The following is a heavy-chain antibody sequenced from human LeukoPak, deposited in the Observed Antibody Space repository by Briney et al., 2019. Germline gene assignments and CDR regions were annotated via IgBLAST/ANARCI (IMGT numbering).Heavy chain of an antibody. Sequence: GASVKVSCKASGGTFSSYAISWVRQAPGRGLEWMGGIILIFGTANYAQKFQGRVTITADESTSTAYMELSSLRSEDTAVYYCARANIVATIGGGGAFDIWGQGTMVTVSS. CDR1: GGTFSSYA. CDR2: IILIFGTA. V-gene: IGHV1-69*13. D-gene: IGHD5-12*01. J-gene: IGHJ3*02. CDR3: ARANIVATIGGGGAFDI.